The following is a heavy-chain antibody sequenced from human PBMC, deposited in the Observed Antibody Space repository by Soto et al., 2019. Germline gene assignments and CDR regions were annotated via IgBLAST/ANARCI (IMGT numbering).Heavy chain of an antibody. CDR2: ISGSGGST. CDR1: GFTFSSYA. CDR3: AKDVIYSSGWSRTDY. D-gene: IGHD6-19*01. Sequence: LRLSCAASGFTFSSYAMSWVRQAPGKGLEWVSAISGSGGSTYYADSVKGRFTISRDNSKNTLYLQMNSLRAEDTAVYYCAKDVIYSSGWSRTDYWGQGTLVTVSS. V-gene: IGHV3-23*01. J-gene: IGHJ4*02.